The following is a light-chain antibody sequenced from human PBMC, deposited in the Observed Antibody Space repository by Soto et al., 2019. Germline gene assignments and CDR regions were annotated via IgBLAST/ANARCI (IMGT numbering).Light chain of an antibody. Sequence: EIVLTQSPGTLSLSPGDTATLSCRASQSLSSSYLAWYQQRPGQAPRLLIYGASRRATGIPDRFSGSGSGTDFTLTISRLDPEDFAVYYCQQYGGSMTFGQGTRLEIE. CDR3: QQYGGSMT. V-gene: IGKV3-20*01. CDR1: QSLSSSY. J-gene: IGKJ5*01. CDR2: GAS.